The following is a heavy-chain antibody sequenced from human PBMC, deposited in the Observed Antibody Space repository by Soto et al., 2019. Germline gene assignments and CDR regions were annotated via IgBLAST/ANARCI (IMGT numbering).Heavy chain of an antibody. CDR2: GSSSSTYI. D-gene: IGHD5-18*01. J-gene: IGHJ5*02. CDR3: ARGGDAAKVIRLNWFDP. Sequence: EVQLVESGGGLVKPGGSLRLSCAASGFTFSSYNMNWVRQAPGKGLEWVSSGSSSSTYIYYADSVKGRFTISRDNAKNSLYRQMNSLRAEDTAVYYCARGGDAAKVIRLNWFDPWGQGTLVTVSS. V-gene: IGHV3-21*01. CDR1: GFTFSSYN.